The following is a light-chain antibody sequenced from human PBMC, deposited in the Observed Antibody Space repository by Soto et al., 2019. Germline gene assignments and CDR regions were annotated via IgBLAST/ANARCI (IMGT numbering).Light chain of an antibody. Sequence: DIQMTQSPSTLSASVGDRLTITCRASQSITTWLAWHQQKPGKAPKLPIYKATNLQSGVPSRFSGSESVTEFSLTISSLLTEDCANYYCQQYNDYQYTVGQGTKLSSK. CDR1: QSITTW. CDR3: QQYNDYQYT. CDR2: KAT. J-gene: IGKJ2*01. V-gene: IGKV1-5*03.